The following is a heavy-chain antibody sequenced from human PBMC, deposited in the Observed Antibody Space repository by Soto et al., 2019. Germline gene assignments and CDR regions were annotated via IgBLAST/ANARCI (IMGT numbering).Heavy chain of an antibody. CDR2: IYSGGST. J-gene: IGHJ4*02. CDR1: GFTVSSNY. D-gene: IGHD3-9*01. V-gene: IGHV3-66*01. CDR3: ARDTIPDILTGYYDEY. Sequence: EVPLVESGGGLVQPGGSLRLSCAASGFTVSSNYLSWVRQAPGKGLEWVSVIYSGGSTYYADSVKGRFTISRDNSKNTVYLQMNSLRAEDTAVYYCARDTIPDILTGYYDEYCGQGTLVTVSS.